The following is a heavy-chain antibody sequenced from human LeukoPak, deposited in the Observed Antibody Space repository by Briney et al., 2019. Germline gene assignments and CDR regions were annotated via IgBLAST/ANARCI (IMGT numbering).Heavy chain of an antibody. D-gene: IGHD7-27*01. CDR2: ISDRGDNT. CDR3: AKGRWGLTINNFDL. Sequence: GGSLRLSCAASGFSLTTYAMGWVRQAPGKGLEWVSVISDRGDNTYNGDSVKGRFTISRDSSKNTLYLQMNSLGGEDTALYYCAKGRWGLTINNFDLWGQGTMVTVSS. CDR1: GFSLTTYA. J-gene: IGHJ3*01. V-gene: IGHV3-23*01.